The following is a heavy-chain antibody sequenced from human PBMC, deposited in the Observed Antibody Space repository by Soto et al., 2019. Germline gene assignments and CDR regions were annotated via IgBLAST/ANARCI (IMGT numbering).Heavy chain of an antibody. CDR2: IYYSGST. V-gene: IGHV4-39*02. Sequence: QLQLQESGPGLVKPSETLSLTCTVSGGSISSSSYYWGWIRQPPGKGLEWIGSIYYSGSTYYNPSLKSRVTISADTSKNHFSLKLSSVTDAYTAVYYCATQEVGGSYVYTFDPWGQGTLVTVSS. J-gene: IGHJ5*02. D-gene: IGHD1-26*01. CDR3: ATQEVGGSYVYTFDP. CDR1: GGSISSSSYY.